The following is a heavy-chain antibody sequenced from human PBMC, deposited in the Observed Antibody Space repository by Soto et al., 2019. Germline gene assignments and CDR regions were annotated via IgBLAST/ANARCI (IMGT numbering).Heavy chain of an antibody. D-gene: IGHD6-19*01. Sequence: GGSLRLSCAASGFTFDDYGMSWVRQAPGKGLEWVSGINWNGGSTGYADSVKGRFTISRDNAKNSLYLQMNSLRAEDTALYHCIRGSGWFSHFDYWGQGTLVTVSS. CDR2: INWNGGST. V-gene: IGHV3-20*01. CDR3: IRGSGWFSHFDY. CDR1: GFTFDDYG. J-gene: IGHJ4*02.